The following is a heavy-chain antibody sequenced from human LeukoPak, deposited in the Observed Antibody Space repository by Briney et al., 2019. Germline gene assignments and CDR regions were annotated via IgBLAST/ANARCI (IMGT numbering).Heavy chain of an antibody. D-gene: IGHD3-10*01. Sequence: SETLSLTCTVSGGSISSGGYYWSWIRQHPGKGLEWIGYIYYSGSTYYNPSLKSRVTISVDTSKNQFSLKLSSVTAADTAVYYCASLIKSSGSYDYWGQGTLVTLSA. CDR2: IYYSGST. J-gene: IGHJ4*02. CDR3: ASLIKSSGSYDY. CDR1: GGSISSGGYY. V-gene: IGHV4-31*03.